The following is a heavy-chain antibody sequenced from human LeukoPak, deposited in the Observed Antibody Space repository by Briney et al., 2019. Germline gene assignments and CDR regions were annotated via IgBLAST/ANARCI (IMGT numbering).Heavy chain of an antibody. CDR3: ARESAIVLVPFDS. J-gene: IGHJ4*02. D-gene: IGHD2/OR15-2a*01. CDR2: ISYDGSNK. CDR1: GFTFSTYA. V-gene: IGHV3-30-3*01. Sequence: GRSLRLSCAASGFTFSTYAMHWVRQGPGKGLEWVAVISYDGSNKYYADSVKGRFTISRDNAKNTLYLQMNTLRGEDTAVYYCARESAIVLVPFDSWGQGTLVTVSS.